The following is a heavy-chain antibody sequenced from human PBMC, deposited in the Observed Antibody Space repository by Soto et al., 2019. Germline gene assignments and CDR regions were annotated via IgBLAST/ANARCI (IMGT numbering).Heavy chain of an antibody. CDR1: GFTVSSNY. CDR3: ARDPYSSSWSPYYYGMDV. CDR2: IYSGGST. V-gene: IGHV3-66*01. Sequence: PGGSLRLSCAASGFTVSSNYMSWVRQAPGKGLEWVSVIYSGGSTYYADSVKGRFTISRDNSKNTLYLQMNSLRAEDTAVYYCARDPYSSSWSPYYYGMDVWGQGTTVTVSS. J-gene: IGHJ6*02. D-gene: IGHD6-13*01.